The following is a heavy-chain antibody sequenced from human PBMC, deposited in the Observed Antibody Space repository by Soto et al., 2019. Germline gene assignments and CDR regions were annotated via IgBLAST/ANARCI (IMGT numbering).Heavy chain of an antibody. J-gene: IGHJ6*02. Sequence: PGGSLRLSCAASGFTFSNAWMSWVRQAPGKGLEWVGRIKSKTDGGTTDYAAPVKGRFTISRDDSKNTLYLQMNSLKTEDTAVYYCTTVYREQDFWSGYFKAPPGMDVWGQGTTVTVSS. CDR3: TTVYREQDFWSGYFKAPPGMDV. CDR1: GFTFSNAW. CDR2: IKSKTDGGTT. D-gene: IGHD3-3*01. V-gene: IGHV3-15*01.